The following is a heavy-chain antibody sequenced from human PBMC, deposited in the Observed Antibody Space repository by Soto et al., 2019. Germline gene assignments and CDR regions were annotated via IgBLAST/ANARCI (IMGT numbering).Heavy chain of an antibody. V-gene: IGHV2-5*02. J-gene: IGHJ4*02. Sequence: QITLNESGPTVVKPAETLTLTCTFSGFSLTTSGVGVGWIRQSPGKAPEWLALIYWDDDKRYSASLKSRLTITKDTSKNQVVLTMASVDPAETATYYCAHRILRTVFGLVTTTDIYFDFWGQGTPVVVSS. CDR2: IYWDDDK. CDR3: AHRILRTVFGLVTTTDIYFDF. D-gene: IGHD3-3*01. CDR1: GFSLTTSGVG.